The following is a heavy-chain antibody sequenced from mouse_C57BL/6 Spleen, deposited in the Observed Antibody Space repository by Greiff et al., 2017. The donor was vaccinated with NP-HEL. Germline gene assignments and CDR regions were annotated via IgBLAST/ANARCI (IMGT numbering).Heavy chain of an antibody. CDR1: GFTFSDYG. CDR2: ISSGSSTI. V-gene: IGHV5-17*01. D-gene: IGHD4-1*01. Sequence: EVQGVEPGGGLVKPGGSLKLSCAASGFTFSDYGMHWVRQAPEKGLEWVAYISSGSSTIYYADTVKGRFTISRDNAKNTLFLQMTSLRSEDTAMYYCARRTGTGAMDYWGQGTSVTVSS. J-gene: IGHJ4*01. CDR3: ARRTGTGAMDY.